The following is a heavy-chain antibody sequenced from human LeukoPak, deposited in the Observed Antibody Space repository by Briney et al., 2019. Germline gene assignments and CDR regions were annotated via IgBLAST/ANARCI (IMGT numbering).Heavy chain of an antibody. J-gene: IGHJ3*02. CDR3: TLTNSYYDFWSGDAFDI. V-gene: IGHV3-73*01. D-gene: IGHD3-3*01. CDR1: GFTFSGSA. Sequence: GGSLRVSCAASGFTFSGSAMHWVSQASGKGLEWVGRIRSKANCYATAYAASAKGRFTISRDDSKNTAYLQMNSLKTEDTAVYYCTLTNSYYDFWSGDAFDIWGQGTMVTVSS. CDR2: IRSKANCYAT.